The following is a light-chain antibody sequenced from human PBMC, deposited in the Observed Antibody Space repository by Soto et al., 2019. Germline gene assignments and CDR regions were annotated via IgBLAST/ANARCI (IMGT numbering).Light chain of an antibody. V-gene: IGKV1-17*01. CDR1: QGIRND. CDR3: LRHKSYLRWT. J-gene: IGKJ1*01. CDR2: AAS. Sequence: DIQLTQSPSSLSASVGDRVTITCRASQGIRNDLGWYQQKPGKDPKRLIYAASSLQSGVPSRFRGSGTGTELALTISSLQPEDFATYYCLRHKSYLRWTFGQGTKVEIK.